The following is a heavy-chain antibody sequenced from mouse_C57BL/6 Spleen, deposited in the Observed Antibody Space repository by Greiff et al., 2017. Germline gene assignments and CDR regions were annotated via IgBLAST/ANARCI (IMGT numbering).Heavy chain of an antibody. V-gene: IGHV1-52*01. CDR1: GYTFTSYW. Sequence: QVQLQQPGAELVRPGSSVKLSCKASGYTFTSYWMHWVKQRPIQGLEWIGNIDPSDSENHYNQKFKDKATLTVGKSTSTAYMQLSSLTSEGSEVYYCESEEYGNSGYLDDWGTGTMGTVSA. CDR3: ESEEYGNSGYLDD. CDR2: IDPSDSEN. J-gene: IGHJ1*03. D-gene: IGHD2-10*02.